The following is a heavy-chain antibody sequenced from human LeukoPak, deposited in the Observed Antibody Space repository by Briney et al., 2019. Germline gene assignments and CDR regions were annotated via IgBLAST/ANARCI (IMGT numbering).Heavy chain of an antibody. CDR1: GYTFTSYY. CDR2: INPSGGST. V-gene: IGHV1-46*01. D-gene: IGHD3-3*01. J-gene: IGHJ4*02. CDR3: ARDLNFDRPYYDFWSGYSIDY. Sequence: ASVTVSCKASGYTFTSYYMHWVRQAPGQGLEWMGIINPSGGSTSYAQKFQGRVTMTRDTSTSTVYMELSSLRSEDTAVYYCARDLNFDRPYYDFWSGYSIDYWGQGTLVTVSS.